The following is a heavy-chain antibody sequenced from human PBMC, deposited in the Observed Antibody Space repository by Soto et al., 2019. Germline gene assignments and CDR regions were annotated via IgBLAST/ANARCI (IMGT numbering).Heavy chain of an antibody. J-gene: IGHJ6*02. CDR1: GYTFTGYY. CDR3: ARDQRRRYDGSGYYGHYYYGMDV. CDR2: INPNSGGT. Sequence: QVQLVQSGAEVKKPGASVKVSCKASGYTFTGYYMHWVRQAPGQGLEWMGWINPNSGGTNYAQKFQGWVTMTRDTSISTAYMELSRLRSDDTAVYYCARDQRRRYDGSGYYGHYYYGMDVWGQGTTVTVSS. D-gene: IGHD3-22*01. V-gene: IGHV1-2*04.